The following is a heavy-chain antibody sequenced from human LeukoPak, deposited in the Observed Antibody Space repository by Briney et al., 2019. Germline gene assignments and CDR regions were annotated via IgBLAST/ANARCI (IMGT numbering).Heavy chain of an antibody. J-gene: IGHJ4*02. D-gene: IGHD4-23*01. Sequence: VASVKVSCKASGYTFTSYDINWVRQAPGQGLEWLGWLSPNSGNTGYAQKFQDRVTMTRDTSISTVYIELSSLRSDDTAVYYCSRGEGAVGTLWGQGTLVTVSS. V-gene: IGHV1-8*01. CDR3: SRGEGAVGTL. CDR2: LSPNSGNT. CDR1: GYTFTSYD.